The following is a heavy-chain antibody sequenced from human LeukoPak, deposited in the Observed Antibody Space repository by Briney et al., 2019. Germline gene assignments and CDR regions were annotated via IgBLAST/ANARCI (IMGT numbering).Heavy chain of an antibody. J-gene: IGHJ4*02. D-gene: IGHD7-27*01. V-gene: IGHV4-59*08. CDR1: GGSISNYF. CDR3: ARRPTGDAKFVY. CDR2: IYSSGST. Sequence: PSETLSLTCSVSGGSISNYFWTWIRQPPGKGLEWIGYIYSSGSTYYNPSLKSRVTISVDTSKNRFSLKLSTVTAADTAVYYCARRPTGDAKFVYWGQGTLVTVSS.